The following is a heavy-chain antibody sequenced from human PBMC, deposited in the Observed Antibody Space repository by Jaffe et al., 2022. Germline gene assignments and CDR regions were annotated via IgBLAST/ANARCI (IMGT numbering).Heavy chain of an antibody. Sequence: EVQLVESGGGLVKPGGSLRLSCAASGFTFSSYSMNWVRQAPGKGLEWVSSISSSSSYIYYADSVKGRFTISRDNAKNSLYLQMNSLRAEDTAVYYCASSGYSSGWYEIDYWGQGTLVTVSS. D-gene: IGHD6-19*01. CDR2: ISSSSSYI. CDR1: GFTFSSYS. V-gene: IGHV3-21*01. CDR3: ASSGYSSGWYEIDY. J-gene: IGHJ4*02.